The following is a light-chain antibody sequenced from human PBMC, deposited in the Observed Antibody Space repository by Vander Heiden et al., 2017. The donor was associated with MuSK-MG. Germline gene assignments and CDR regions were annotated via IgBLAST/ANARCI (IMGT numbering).Light chain of an antibody. CDR2: EAS. CDR1: QDPSKS. CDR3: QHFVNLSFT. Sequence: DILMTQSPSSLSASVGDRLLLIRRASQDPSKSVDWYQQKPGGAPKRLIYEASSLQTGVPSRVSGSGSGTDFTFTISSVQPEDFATYYCQHFVNLSFTFGEGTKVEIK. J-gene: IGKJ4*01. V-gene: IGKV1-33*01.